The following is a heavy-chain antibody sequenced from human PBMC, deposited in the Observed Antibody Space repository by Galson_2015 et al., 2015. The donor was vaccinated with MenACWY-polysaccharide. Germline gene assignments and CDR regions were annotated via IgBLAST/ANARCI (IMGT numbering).Heavy chain of an antibody. CDR3: ARDPGDSSGDYLQY. Sequence: LSLTCAVSGGSISSTNWWSWVRQPPGTGLEWIGEVFHSGSTNYNPSLQSRVAISVDKSKNQFSLRLSSVTAADTAVYYCARDPGDSSGDYLQYGGQAALVAVSS. J-gene: IGHJ4*02. D-gene: IGHD3-22*01. CDR1: GGSISSTNW. CDR2: VFHSGST. V-gene: IGHV4-4*02.